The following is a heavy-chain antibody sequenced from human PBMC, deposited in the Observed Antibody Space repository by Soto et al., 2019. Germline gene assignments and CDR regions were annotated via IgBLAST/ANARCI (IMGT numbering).Heavy chain of an antibody. Sequence: DSVKEYFKASGYTFTGYYMHLVRQAPGQGLEWMGWINPISGGTNYAQRFQGRVTMTRDTSISTVYMELNRLRSDDTAVYYCARDWDYHYSQGLDVWGQGTPVTVSS. V-gene: IGHV1-2*02. CDR2: INPISGGT. CDR1: GYTFTGYY. CDR3: ARDWDYHYSQGLDV. J-gene: IGHJ6*01. D-gene: IGHD1-7*01.